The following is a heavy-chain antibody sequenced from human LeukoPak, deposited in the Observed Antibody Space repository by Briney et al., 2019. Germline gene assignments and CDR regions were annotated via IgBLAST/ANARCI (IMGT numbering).Heavy chain of an antibody. Sequence: GGSPRLSCAASGFTFSSYGMHWVSQAPGKGLEWVAVIWYDGSNKYYVDSVKGRFTISRDNSKNTLYLQMNSLRAEDTAVYYCARDRRSGYDWSFDYWGQGTLVTVSS. CDR1: GFTFSSYG. CDR3: ARDRRSGYDWSFDY. J-gene: IGHJ4*02. V-gene: IGHV3-33*01. CDR2: IWYDGSNK. D-gene: IGHD5-12*01.